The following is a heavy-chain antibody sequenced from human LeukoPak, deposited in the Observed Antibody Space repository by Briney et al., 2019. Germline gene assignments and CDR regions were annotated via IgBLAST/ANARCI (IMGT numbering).Heavy chain of an antibody. CDR1: GGSISSYY. J-gene: IGHJ4*02. Sequence: SETLSLTCTVSGGSISSYYWSWIRQPPGKGLEWIGYIYYSGSTNYNPSLKSRVTISVDTSKNQFSLKLSSVTAADTAVYYYARGKRYSSGYFDYWGQGTLVTVSS. D-gene: IGHD6-19*01. CDR2: IYYSGST. CDR3: ARGKRYSSGYFDY. V-gene: IGHV4-59*01.